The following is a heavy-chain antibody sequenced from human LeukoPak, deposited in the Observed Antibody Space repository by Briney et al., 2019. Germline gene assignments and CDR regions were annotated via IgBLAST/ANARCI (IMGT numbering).Heavy chain of an antibody. CDR2: INHSGST. Sequence: SETLSLTCAVYGGSFSGYYWSWIRQPPGKGLEWIGGINHSGSTNYNPSLKSRVTISVDTSKNQFSLKLSSVTAADTAVYYCARAPMSFDYWGQGTLVTVSS. CDR3: ARAPMSFDY. V-gene: IGHV4-34*01. CDR1: GGSFSGYY. J-gene: IGHJ4*02.